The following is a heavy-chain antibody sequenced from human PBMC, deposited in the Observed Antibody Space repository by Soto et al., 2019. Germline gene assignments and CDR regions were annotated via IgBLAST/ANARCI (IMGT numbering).Heavy chain of an antibody. CDR1: GYTLAELS. CDR3: ATDKRGGYDFWSGYYYWLDP. V-gene: IGHV1-24*01. D-gene: IGHD3-3*01. CDR2: FDPEDGET. Sequence: GASVKVSCKVSGYTLAELSMHWVRQAPGKGLEWMGGFDPEDGETIYAQKFQGRVTMTEDTSTDTAYMELSSLRSEDTAVYYCATDKRGGYDFWSGYYYWLDPWGQGTLVTVSS. J-gene: IGHJ5*02.